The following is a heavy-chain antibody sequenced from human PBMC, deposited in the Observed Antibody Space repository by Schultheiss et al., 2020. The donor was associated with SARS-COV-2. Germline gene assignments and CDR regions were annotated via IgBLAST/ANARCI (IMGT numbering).Heavy chain of an antibody. V-gene: IGHV3-21*04. Sequence: GGSLRLSCAASGFTFSSYEMNWVRQAPGKGLEWVSSISSSSSYIYYADSVKGRFTISRDNAKNSLSLQMNSLRAEDTAVYYCARGGDYDDYWGQGTLVTVSS. J-gene: IGHJ4*02. CDR3: ARGGDYDDY. CDR1: GFTFSSYE. CDR2: ISSSSSYI.